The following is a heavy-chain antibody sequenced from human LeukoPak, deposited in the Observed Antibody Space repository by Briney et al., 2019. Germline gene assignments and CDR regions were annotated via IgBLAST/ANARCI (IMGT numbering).Heavy chain of an antibody. CDR2: IAHDGSNK. CDR3: ARSFFQWNYGSCLDS. CDR1: GFTFSSYA. Sequence: GRSLRLSCAASGFTFSSYAMHWVRQAPGKGLEWVAVIAHDGSNKYYADSVKGRFTISRDNSRSILYLQMNSLRPEDTAVYSCARSFFQWNYGSCLDSWGQGTLVTVSS. V-gene: IGHV3-30*04. J-gene: IGHJ4*02. D-gene: IGHD1-7*01.